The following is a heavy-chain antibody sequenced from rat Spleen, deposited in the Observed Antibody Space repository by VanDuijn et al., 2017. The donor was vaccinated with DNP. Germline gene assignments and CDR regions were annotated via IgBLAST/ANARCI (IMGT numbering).Heavy chain of an antibody. CDR1: GFSLTSYG. CDR3: ARGEFAY. V-gene: IGHV2-70*01. J-gene: IGHJ3*01. CDR2: IWGDGST. Sequence: QVQLKESGPGLVQPSQTLFLTCTVSGFSLTSYGVSWVRQPPGKGLEWMGIIWGDGSTAYNSALKSRLSISRDTSKSQVFLKMNNLQTEDTAMYFCARGEFAYWGQGTLVTVSS.